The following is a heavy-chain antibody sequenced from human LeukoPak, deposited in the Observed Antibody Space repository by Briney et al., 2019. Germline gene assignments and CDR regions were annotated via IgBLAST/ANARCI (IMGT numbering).Heavy chain of an antibody. J-gene: IGHJ4*02. Sequence: SQTLSLTCAISGDSVSSNNAAWNWVRQSPSRGLEWLGRTYYRSKWYNAYAESVKSRITINPDTSKSQFSLQLNSVTPEDTAVYYCARQFNTLTHEGLDYWGQGTLVTVSS. D-gene: IGHD2/OR15-2a*01. CDR3: ARQFNTLTHEGLDY. CDR1: GDSVSSNNAA. V-gene: IGHV6-1*01. CDR2: TYYRSKWYN.